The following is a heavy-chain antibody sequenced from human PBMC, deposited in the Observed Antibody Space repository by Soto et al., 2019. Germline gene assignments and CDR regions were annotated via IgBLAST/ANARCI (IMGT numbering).Heavy chain of an antibody. V-gene: IGHV1-2*02. CDR1: GYPVTAYY. Sequence: QLHLVQSGAVVKKPGASVTVSCSASGYPVTAYYMHWVRQAPGRGLEWMGGINPATGAAKYTQTFQGRVHMARDHAPSTVFLEPSGLTSEDTAVFYCARGGGVGVAGSAAFDMWGQGTLVTVSS. J-gene: IGHJ3*02. D-gene: IGHD3-3*01. CDR3: ARGGGVGVAGSAAFDM. CDR2: INPATGAA.